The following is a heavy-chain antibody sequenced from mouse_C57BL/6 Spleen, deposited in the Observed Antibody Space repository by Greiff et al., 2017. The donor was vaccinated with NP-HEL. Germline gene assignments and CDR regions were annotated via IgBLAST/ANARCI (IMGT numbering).Heavy chain of an antibody. CDR1: GFNIKDYY. Sequence: VQLQQSGAELVKPGASVKLSCTASGFNIKDYYMHWVKQRSEQGLEWIGRIDPEDGETKYAPKFQGKATITADTSSNSAYLQLSSLTSEDTAVYYIAYIYYYGSSYFDYWGQGTTLTVSS. CDR2: IDPEDGET. D-gene: IGHD1-1*01. J-gene: IGHJ2*01. V-gene: IGHV14-2*01. CDR3: AYIYYYGSSYFDY.